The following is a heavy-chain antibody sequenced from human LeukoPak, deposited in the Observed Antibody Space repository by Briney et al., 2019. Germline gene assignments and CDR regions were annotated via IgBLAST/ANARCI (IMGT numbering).Heavy chain of an antibody. CDR2: INSDGSNT. Sequence: GGSLRLSCAASGFTFSSYWMHWVRQAPGKGLVWVSRINSDGSNTTYADSVKGRFTISRANAKNTLYLQMDSLRAEDTAVYYCARDYSSSYDYWGQGTLVTVSS. V-gene: IGHV3-74*01. CDR1: GFTFSSYW. J-gene: IGHJ4*02. CDR3: ARDYSSSYDY. D-gene: IGHD6-6*01.